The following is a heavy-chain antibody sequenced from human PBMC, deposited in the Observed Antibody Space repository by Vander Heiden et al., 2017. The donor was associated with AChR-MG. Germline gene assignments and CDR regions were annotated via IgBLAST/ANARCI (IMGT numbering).Heavy chain of an antibody. J-gene: IGHJ4*02. Sequence: QVQLVESGGGVVQPGRSLRLPCAASGFTFSSYAMHWVRQAPGKGLEWVAVISYDGSNKYYADSVKGRFTISRDNSKNTLYLQMNSLRAEDTAVYYCAREKRGYGSGSYPLDYWGQGTLVTVSS. CDR2: ISYDGSNK. CDR3: AREKRGYGSGSYPLDY. CDR1: GFTFSSYA. V-gene: IGHV3-30-3*01. D-gene: IGHD3-10*01.